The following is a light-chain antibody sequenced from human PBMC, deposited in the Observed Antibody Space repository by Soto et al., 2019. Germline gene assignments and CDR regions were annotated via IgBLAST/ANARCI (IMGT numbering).Light chain of an antibody. CDR1: GGDLRASNY. J-gene: IGLJ1*01. CDR3: LTGNNYRV. CDR2: DVT. Sequence: QSALTQPPSASGSPGQSVTVSCTGIGGDLRASNYVSWYQQHPGKAPKLIIYDVTKRPSGVPDRFSGSKSGNTASLTVSGLQAEDEADYYCLTGNNYRVFGTGTKLTVL. V-gene: IGLV2-8*01.